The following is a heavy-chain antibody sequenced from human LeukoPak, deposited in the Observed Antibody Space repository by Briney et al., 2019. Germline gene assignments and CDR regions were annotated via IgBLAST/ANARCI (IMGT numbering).Heavy chain of an antibody. J-gene: IGHJ4*02. CDR2: IYHSGNT. CDR3: AAPGWRDLFDY. D-gene: IGHD6-19*01. CDR1: GGSISSDGYS. V-gene: IGHV4-30-2*06. Sequence: SETLSLTCAVSGGSISSDGYSWSWIRQSPGKGLEWIGYIYHSGNTYHNPPLKSRVTISVDTSKNQFSLKLTSVTAADTAVYYCAAPGWRDLFDYWGQGTLVTVPS.